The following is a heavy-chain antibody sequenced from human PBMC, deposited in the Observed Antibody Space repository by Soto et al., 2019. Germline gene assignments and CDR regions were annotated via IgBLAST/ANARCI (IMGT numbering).Heavy chain of an antibody. CDR2: IIPILGIA. Sequence: QVQLVQSGAEVKKPGSSVKVSCKASGGTFSSYTISWLRRAPGQGLEWMGRIIPILGIANYAQKFQGRVTITTDKSTSTAYMELSSLRSEGTAVYYCASGRYNRNDNSPSPNNWFDPWGQGTLVTVSS. J-gene: IGHJ5*02. CDR3: ASGRYNRNDNSPSPNNWFDP. D-gene: IGHD1-1*01. CDR1: GGTFSSYT. V-gene: IGHV1-69*02.